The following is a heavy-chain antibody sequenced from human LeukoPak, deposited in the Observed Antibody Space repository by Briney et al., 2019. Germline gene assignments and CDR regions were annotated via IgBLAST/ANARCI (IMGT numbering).Heavy chain of an antibody. CDR1: GDGFSNYG. CDR3: ARGTLDY. D-gene: IGHD1-14*01. V-gene: IGHV1-2*02. Sequence: ASVKVSCKASGDGFSNYGINWVRQAPGQGLEWMGWINPNSGGTNYAQKFQGRVTMTRDTSISTAYMELSRLRSDDTAVYYCARGTLDYWGQGTLVTVSS. J-gene: IGHJ4*02. CDR2: INPNSGGT.